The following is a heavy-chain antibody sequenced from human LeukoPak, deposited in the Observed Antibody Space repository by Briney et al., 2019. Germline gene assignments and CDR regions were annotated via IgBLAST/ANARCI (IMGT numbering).Heavy chain of an antibody. CDR3: ARADELTS. CDR1: GFTFSNYL. D-gene: IGHD3-10*01. Sequence: GGSLRLSCTASGFTFSNYLMTWVRQAPGKGLEWVSAISGSGDSTYYADSVKGRFTIFRDNSENTLYLQMHALRAEDTAVYYCARADELTSWGQGTLVTVSS. V-gene: IGHV3-23*01. CDR2: ISGSGDST. J-gene: IGHJ5*02.